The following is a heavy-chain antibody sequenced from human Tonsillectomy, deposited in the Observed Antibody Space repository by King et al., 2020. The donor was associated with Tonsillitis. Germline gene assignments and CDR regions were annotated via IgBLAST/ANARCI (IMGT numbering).Heavy chain of an antibody. D-gene: IGHD4-17*01. CDR1: GGSFSGYY. CDR3: ARGQTRYGDYVPGEFDY. V-gene: IGHV4-34*01. CDR2: INHSGST. J-gene: IGHJ4*02. Sequence: VQLQQWGAGLLKPSETLSLTCAVYGGSFSGYYWSWIRQPPGKGLEWIGEINHSGSTNYNPSLKSRVTISVDTSKNQFSLKLSSVTAADTAVYYCARGQTRYGDYVPGEFDYWCQGTLVTVSS.